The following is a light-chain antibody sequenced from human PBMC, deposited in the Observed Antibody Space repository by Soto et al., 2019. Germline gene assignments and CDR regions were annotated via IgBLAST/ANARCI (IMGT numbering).Light chain of an antibody. CDR1: QDISTE. CDR3: LQDFKYPRT. J-gene: IGKJ1*01. CDR2: GAF. V-gene: IGKV1-6*01. Sequence: AIQMTQSPSSLSVSVGDRVTITCRASQDISTELGWYQQKPGKAPRLLIYGAFSLQSGVPSRFSGSGSGTEFTLTINSLQPDDFATYYCLQDFKYPRTFGQGTKVEVK.